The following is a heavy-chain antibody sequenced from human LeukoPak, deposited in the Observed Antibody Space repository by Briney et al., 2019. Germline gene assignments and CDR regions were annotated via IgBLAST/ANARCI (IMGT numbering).Heavy chain of an antibody. V-gene: IGHV3-30*02. D-gene: IGHD2-2*01. CDR2: ISNDEKSI. CDR1: GFTFSIRG. J-gene: IGHJ1*01. Sequence: PGGSLRLSCAASGFTFSIRGFHWVRQAPGKGLEWVAFISNDEKSIYYADSVKGRFPISRDNSRSTLYLQLNSLRAEDTAVYYCARGLSRREYFDHWGQGTLVTV. CDR3: ARGLSRREYFDH.